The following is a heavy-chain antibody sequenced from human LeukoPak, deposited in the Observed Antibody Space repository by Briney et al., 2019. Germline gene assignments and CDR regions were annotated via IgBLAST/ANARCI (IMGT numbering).Heavy chain of an antibody. V-gene: IGHV1-69*06. CDR2: IIPIFGTA. D-gene: IGHD4-17*01. CDR1: GCTSSSYA. Sequence: ASAKFSCKASGCTSSSYAISWVRQAPGQGLEWMGTIIPIFGTANYAQKFQGRVTITADKSTSTAYMELSSLRSEDTAVYYCARGYGDHPDYWGQGTLVTVSS. J-gene: IGHJ4*02. CDR3: ARGYGDHPDY.